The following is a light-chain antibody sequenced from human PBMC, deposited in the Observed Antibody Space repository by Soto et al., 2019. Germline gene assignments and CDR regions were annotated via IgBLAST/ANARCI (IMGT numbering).Light chain of an antibody. V-gene: IGLV1-51*01. Sequence: HSVLTQPPAVSAAPGQKVTISCSGSSSNIGGNSVSWYQQLPGTAPKLLIYDDNKRPSGIPDRFSGSKSGTSATLGITGFQTGEEADYYCGSWDSSLSAYVFGNRIKVTV. CDR2: DDN. CDR1: SSNIGGNS. J-gene: IGLJ1*01. CDR3: GSWDSSLSAYV.